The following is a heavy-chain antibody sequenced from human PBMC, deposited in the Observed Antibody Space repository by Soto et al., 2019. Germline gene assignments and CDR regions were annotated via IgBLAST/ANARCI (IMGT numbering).Heavy chain of an antibody. Sequence: EVQLLESGGGLVQPGESLRLSCAASGFTFSYYWMHWVRQAPGMGLVWVSRIHSDGSSTTYADSVKGRFTISRDNARNTLYLQMNSLRAEDTALYYCARGDRGAFDLWGQGTVLTVSS. V-gene: IGHV3-74*01. CDR1: GFTFSYYW. D-gene: IGHD1-26*01. CDR3: ARGDRGAFDL. J-gene: IGHJ3*01. CDR2: IHSDGSST.